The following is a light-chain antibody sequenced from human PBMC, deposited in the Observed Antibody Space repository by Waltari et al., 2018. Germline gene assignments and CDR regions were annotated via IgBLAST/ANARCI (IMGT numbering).Light chain of an antibody. J-gene: IGKJ1*01. CDR2: GAS. CDR1: QSIGRY. V-gene: IGKV3-20*01. CDR3: QNHERLPAT. Sequence: EVVLTQSPGTLSLSPGETATLSCRDSQSIGRYLVWYQQKSGQAPRLLIYGASTRATCIPDRFSGSGSGTDFSLTISRLEAEDFAVYYCQNHERLPATFGQGTKVEIK.